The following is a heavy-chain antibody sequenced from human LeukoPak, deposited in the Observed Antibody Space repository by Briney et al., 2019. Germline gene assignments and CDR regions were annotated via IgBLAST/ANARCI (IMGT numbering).Heavy chain of an antibody. CDR1: GFTFRNFA. V-gene: IGHV3-53*01. CDR3: ARDLRQAGWVFDY. D-gene: IGHD6-19*01. J-gene: IGHJ4*02. CDR2: IYSGGST. Sequence: GGSLRLSCAASGFTFRNFAMSWARQAPGKGLEWVSVIYSGGSTYYADSVKGRFTISRDNSKNTLYLQMNSLRAEDTAVYYCARDLRQAGWVFDYWGQGTLVTVSS.